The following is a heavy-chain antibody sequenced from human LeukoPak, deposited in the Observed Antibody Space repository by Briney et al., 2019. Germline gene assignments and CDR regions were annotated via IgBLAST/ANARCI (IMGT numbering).Heavy chain of an antibody. V-gene: IGHV3-30*18. J-gene: IGHJ4*02. D-gene: IGHD6-13*01. Sequence: GRALRLSCAASGFTFSSYGMHWVRQAPGKGLEWVGVISYDGSNKYYADSVKGRFTISRDNSKNTLYLQMNSLRAEDTAVYYCAKDNSSSFDYWGQGTLVTVSS. CDR3: AKDNSSSFDY. CDR1: GFTFSSYG. CDR2: ISYDGSNK.